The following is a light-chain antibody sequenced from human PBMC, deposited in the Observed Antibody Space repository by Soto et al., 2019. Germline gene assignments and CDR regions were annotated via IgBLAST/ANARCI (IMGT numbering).Light chain of an antibody. J-gene: IGLJ3*02. CDR2: GVS. Sequence: QSALTQPPSASGSPGQSVTISCTGTSSDVGGYNYVSWYQQHPGKAPKLLILGVSNRPSGISGRFSGSKSGNTASLTISGLQPEDEADYYCMSYIASTTTHWVLGGGTKVTVL. CDR1: SSDVGGYNY. CDR3: MSYIASTTTHWV. V-gene: IGLV2-8*01.